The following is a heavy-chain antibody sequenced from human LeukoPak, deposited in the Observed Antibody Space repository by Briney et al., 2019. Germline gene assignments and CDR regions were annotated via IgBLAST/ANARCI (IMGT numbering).Heavy chain of an antibody. Sequence: GGSLRLSCAASGFTFSSYGMHWVRQAPGKGLEWVSAISGSGGSTYYADSVKGRFTISRDNSKNTLYLQMNSLRAEDTAVYYCANQMGAGGYDYPYYYYMDVWGKGTTVTVSS. CDR2: ISGSGGST. J-gene: IGHJ6*03. CDR1: GFTFSSYG. CDR3: ANQMGAGGYDYPYYYYMDV. D-gene: IGHD4-11*01. V-gene: IGHV3-23*01.